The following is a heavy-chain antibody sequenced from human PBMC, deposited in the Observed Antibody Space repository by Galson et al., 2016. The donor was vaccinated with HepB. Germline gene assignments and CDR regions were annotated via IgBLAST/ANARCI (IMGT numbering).Heavy chain of an antibody. D-gene: IGHD3/OR15-3a*01. CDR3: ARGTGTGGYFDY. J-gene: IGHJ4*02. Sequence: SVKVSCKASGYTFTSYYMHWVRKAPGQGLEWMGIINPSGGSTSYEQQFQGRVTVTRDTSTSTVYMELSSLRSEDTAVYYCARGTGTGGYFDYWGQGTLVTVSS. CDR2: INPSGGST. V-gene: IGHV1-46*01. CDR1: GYTFTSYY.